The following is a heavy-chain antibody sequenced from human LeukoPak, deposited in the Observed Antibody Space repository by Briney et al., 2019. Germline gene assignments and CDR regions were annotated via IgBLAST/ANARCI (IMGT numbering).Heavy chain of an antibody. CDR1: GFTFSSYW. V-gene: IGHV3-23*01. CDR3: ARVDSGAYYGHDY. J-gene: IGHJ4*02. CDR2: ISANGGNT. Sequence: GGSLRLSCAASGFTFSSYWMSWVRQAPGKGLEWVSGISANGGNTYYTDSLKGRFTISRDNSKNTLFLQMNSLRSDDTAVYYCARVDSGAYYGHDYWGQGTLVTVSS. D-gene: IGHD1-26*01.